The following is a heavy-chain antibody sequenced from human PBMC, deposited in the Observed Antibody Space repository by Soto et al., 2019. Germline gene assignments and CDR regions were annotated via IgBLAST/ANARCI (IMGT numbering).Heavy chain of an antibody. CDR3: VRHPSDLWFDP. V-gene: IGHV3-23*01. CDR2: IGSGGDGI. D-gene: IGHD2-21*02. Sequence: GSLRLSCAASGFTFSKFAMKWVRQAPGKGLEWVSVIGSGGDGIHYADSVKGRFTISRDNSKNTVNLQMNSLGAADTAVYYCVRHPSDLWFDPWGQGTLVTVSS. CDR1: GFTFSKFA. J-gene: IGHJ5*02.